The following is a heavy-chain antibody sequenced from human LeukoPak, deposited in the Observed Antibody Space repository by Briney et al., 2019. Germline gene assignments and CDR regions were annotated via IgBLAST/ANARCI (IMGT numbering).Heavy chain of an antibody. V-gene: IGHV3-23*01. CDR2: ISGSGGST. CDR1: GFTFSSYA. J-gene: IGHJ4*02. CDR3: ARDQQWLIDY. Sequence: GGSLRLSCAASGFTFSSYAMSWVRQAPGKGLEWVSAISGSGGSTYYADSVKGRFTISRDNAKNSLYLQMNSLRAEDTAVYYCARDQQWLIDYWGQGTLVTVSS. D-gene: IGHD6-19*01.